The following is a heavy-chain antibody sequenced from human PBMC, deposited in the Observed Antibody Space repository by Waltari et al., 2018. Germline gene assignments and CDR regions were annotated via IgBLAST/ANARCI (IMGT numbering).Heavy chain of an antibody. Sequence: QVQLQESGPGLVKPSQTLSLTCTVSGGSISSGSYYWSWIRQPAGKGLEWIGYIYTSGSTNYHPSLKSRVTISVDTSKNQFSLKLSSVTAADTAVYYCARDGGGESSWYSFDYWGQGTLVTVSS. V-gene: IGHV4-61*09. CDR2: IYTSGST. CDR1: GGSISSGSYY. CDR3: ARDGGGESSWYSFDY. D-gene: IGHD6-13*01. J-gene: IGHJ4*02.